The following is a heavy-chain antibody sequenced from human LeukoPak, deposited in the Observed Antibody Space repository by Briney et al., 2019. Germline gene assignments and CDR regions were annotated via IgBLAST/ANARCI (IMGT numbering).Heavy chain of an antibody. D-gene: IGHD3-10*01. CDR2: INSDGSST. CDR1: GFSFSSYS. CDR3: ARVRGGELLWFGELSERYAFDI. J-gene: IGHJ3*02. Sequence: PGGSLKLSCAASGFSFSSYSMNWARQSPGKGLVWVSRINSDGSSTSYADSVKGRFTISRDNAKNTLYLQMNSLRAEDTAVYYCARVRGGELLWFGELSERYAFDIWGQGTMVTVSS. V-gene: IGHV3-74*01.